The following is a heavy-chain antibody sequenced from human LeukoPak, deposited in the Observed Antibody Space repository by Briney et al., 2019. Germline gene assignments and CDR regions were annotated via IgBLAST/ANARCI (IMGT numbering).Heavy chain of an antibody. V-gene: IGHV4-61*02. CDR2: IYTSGST. CDR1: GGSISSGSYY. CDR3: AIFSYGSGRI. Sequence: PSETLSLTCTVSGGSISSGSYYWSWIRQPAGKGLEWIGRIYTSGSTNYNPSLKSRVTISVDTSKNQFSLKLSSVTAADTDVYYCAIFSYGSGRIWGQRTLVTVSS. J-gene: IGHJ4*02. D-gene: IGHD3-10*01.